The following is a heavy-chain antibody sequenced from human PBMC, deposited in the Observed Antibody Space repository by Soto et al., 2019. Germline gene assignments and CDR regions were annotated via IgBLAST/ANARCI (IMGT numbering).Heavy chain of an antibody. CDR1: GFTFTRSW. CDR2: IKGDGSVK. V-gene: IGHV3-7*01. Sequence: DVQLVESGGGLVQPGGSLSLSCAASGFTFTRSWMTCVRQAPGKGLELVASIKGDGSVKGYVDSVKGRFTISRDNAKNSLYLQMNSLRAEDTAVYFCTRDPLFGAFDIWGQGTMVTVSA. CDR3: TRDPLFGAFDI. D-gene: IGHD3-3*01. J-gene: IGHJ3*02.